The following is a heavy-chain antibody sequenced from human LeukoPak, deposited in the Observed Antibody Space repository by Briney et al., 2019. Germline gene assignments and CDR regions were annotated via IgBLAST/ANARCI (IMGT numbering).Heavy chain of an antibody. V-gene: IGHV4-34*01. CDR1: GGSFSGYY. J-gene: IGHJ5*02. CDR2: INHSGST. Sequence: SETLSLTCAVYGGSFSGYYWSWIRQPPGKGLEWIGEINHSGSTNYHPSLKSRVTISVDTSKNQFSLKLSSVTAADTAVYYCARGSGISSTWAIWFDPWGQGTLVTVSS. D-gene: IGHD6-13*01. CDR3: ARGSGISSTWAIWFDP.